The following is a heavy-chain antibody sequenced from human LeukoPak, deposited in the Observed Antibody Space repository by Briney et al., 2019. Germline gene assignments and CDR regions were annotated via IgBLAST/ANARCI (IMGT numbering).Heavy chain of an antibody. CDR3: ASRLGSSGFYTD. Sequence: ASVKVSCKASGYTFTSYGISWVRQAPGQGLEWMGWISAYNGNTNYAQKLQGRVTMTTDTSTSTAYMELGSLRSDDTAVYYRASRLGSSGFYTDWGQGTLVTVSS. V-gene: IGHV1-18*01. CDR1: GYTFTSYG. D-gene: IGHD3-22*01. CDR2: ISAYNGNT. J-gene: IGHJ4*02.